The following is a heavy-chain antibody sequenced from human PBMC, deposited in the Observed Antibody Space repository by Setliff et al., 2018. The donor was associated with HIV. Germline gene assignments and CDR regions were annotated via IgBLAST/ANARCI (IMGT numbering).Heavy chain of an antibody. CDR3: ARRFYTLLSGYYTDL. D-gene: IGHD3-3*01. CDR1: GYSFSNYY. CDR2: INPAGGRP. Sequence: GASVKVSCKTSGYSFSNYYLLWVRQSPGQGLEWMGVINPAGGRPTYAQKFQGRVTMTRDKSTSTVNMELTSLTSDDTAVYYCARRFYTLLSGYYTDLWGQGTQVTVSS. J-gene: IGHJ4*02. V-gene: IGHV1-46*01.